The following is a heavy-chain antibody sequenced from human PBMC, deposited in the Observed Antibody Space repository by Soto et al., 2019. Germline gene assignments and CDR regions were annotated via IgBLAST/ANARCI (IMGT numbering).Heavy chain of an antibody. V-gene: IGHV3-74*01. CDR1: GFTFSSYW. CDR3: ARCLTYYYYDYMGV. J-gene: IGHJ6*03. CDR2: INSDGSST. Sequence: EVQLVESGGGLVQPGGSLRLSCAASGFTFSSYWMHWVRQAPGKGLVWVSRINSDGSSTSYADSVKGRFTISRDNAKNTPYLQMNSLRAEDTAVDYCARCLTYYYYDYMGVWGKGTTVTVSS.